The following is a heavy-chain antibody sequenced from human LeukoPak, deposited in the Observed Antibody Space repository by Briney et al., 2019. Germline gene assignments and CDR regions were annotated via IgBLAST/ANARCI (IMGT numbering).Heavy chain of an antibody. CDR1: SSTFSSYW. Sequence: PGGSVRLSCAASSSTFSSYWMHWVRHAPGKGLVWVSRINSDGSSTRYTDSVKGRFTISRDNSKNTLYLQMNSLRAEDTAVYYCAREYSSAWDRGVCLRYWGQGTLVTASS. D-gene: IGHD6-19*01. J-gene: IGHJ4*02. V-gene: IGHV3-74*01. CDR3: AREYSSAWDRGVCLRY. CDR2: INSDGSST.